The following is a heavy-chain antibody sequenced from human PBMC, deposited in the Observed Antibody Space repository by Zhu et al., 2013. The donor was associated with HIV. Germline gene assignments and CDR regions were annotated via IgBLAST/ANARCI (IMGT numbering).Heavy chain of an antibody. CDR1: GFTFNRSA. J-gene: IGHJ2*01. CDR3: AADPYYDSDHDRYFDL. D-gene: IGHD3-22*01. V-gene: IGHV1-58*02. Sequence: QMQLVQSGPEVKKPGTSVKFSCKASGFTFNRSAMQWVRQARGQRPEWIGWIVVGSGNTNYAQKFQERVTISRDMSTSTAYMELSSLRSEDTAVYYCAADPYYDSDHDRYFDLWGRGTLVTVSS. CDR2: IVVGSGNT.